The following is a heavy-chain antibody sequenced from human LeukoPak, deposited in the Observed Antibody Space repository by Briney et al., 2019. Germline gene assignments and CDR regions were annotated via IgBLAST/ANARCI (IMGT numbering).Heavy chain of an antibody. CDR2: IYYSGST. CDR1: GGSISSHY. CDR3: ARRYDSSGYYNQGVFDY. Sequence: SETLSLTCTVSGGSISSHYWSWIRQPPGKGLEWIGYIYYSGSTNYNPPLKSRVTISVDTSKNQFSLKLSSVTAADTAVYYCARRYDSSGYYNQGVFDYWGQGTLVTVSS. J-gene: IGHJ4*02. V-gene: IGHV4-59*08. D-gene: IGHD3-22*01.